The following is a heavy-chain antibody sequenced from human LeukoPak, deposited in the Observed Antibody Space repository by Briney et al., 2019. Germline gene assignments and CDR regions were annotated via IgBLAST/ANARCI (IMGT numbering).Heavy chain of an antibody. V-gene: IGHV4-59*01. CDR3: ARGYSSSWNYFDY. J-gene: IGHJ4*02. CDR2: VFDSGST. D-gene: IGHD6-13*01. Sequence: SETLSLTCTVSGGSINTYFWSWIRQPPGTGLEWIGYVFDSGSTNYNPPLKSRVTISVDTSKKQFSLKLSSVTAADTAVYYCARGYSSSWNYFDYWGQGTLVTVSS. CDR1: GGSINTYF.